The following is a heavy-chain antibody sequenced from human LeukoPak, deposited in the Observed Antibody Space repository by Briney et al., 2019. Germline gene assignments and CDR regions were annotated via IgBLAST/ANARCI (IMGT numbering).Heavy chain of an antibody. D-gene: IGHD6-13*01. Sequence: SGGSLRLSCAASGFTFSSYAMSWVRQPPGKGLEWVSGISGSGDNTYYADSVKGRFTISRDNFKKTLYLHLNSLRVEDAAVYYCAKDGYSSIPGFHFEYWGQGTPVTVSS. V-gene: IGHV3-23*01. CDR3: AKDGYSSIPGFHFEY. CDR2: ISGSGDNT. CDR1: GFTFSSYA. J-gene: IGHJ4*02.